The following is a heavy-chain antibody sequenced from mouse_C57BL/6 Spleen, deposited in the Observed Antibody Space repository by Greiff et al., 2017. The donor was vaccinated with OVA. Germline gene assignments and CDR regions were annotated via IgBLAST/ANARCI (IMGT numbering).Heavy chain of an antibody. D-gene: IGHD1-1*01. CDR3: SSYYGSPSWFAY. CDR2: IYPGDGDT. J-gene: IGHJ3*01. V-gene: IGHV1-82*01. CDR1: GYAFSSSW. Sequence: VKLMESGPELVKPGASVKISCKASGYAFSSSWMNWVKQRPGKGLEWIGRIYPGDGDTNYNGKFKGKATLTADKSSSTAYMQLSSLTSEDSAVYFCSSYYGSPSWFAYWGQGTLVTVSA.